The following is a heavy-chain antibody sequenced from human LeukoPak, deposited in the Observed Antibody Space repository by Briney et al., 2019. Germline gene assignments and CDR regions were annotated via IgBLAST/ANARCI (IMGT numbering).Heavy chain of an antibody. J-gene: IGHJ4*02. V-gene: IGHV4-61*01. Sequence: SETLSLTCTVSGGSVSSGSYYWSWIRQPPGKGLEWIGYVFYSGSTNYNPSPKSRVTISVDTSKNQFSLKLSSVTAADTAVYYCARLRYYYGSGSYPTHDYWGQGTLVTVSS. CDR3: ARLRYYYGSGSYPTHDY. CDR2: VFYSGST. CDR1: GGSVSSGSYY. D-gene: IGHD3-10*01.